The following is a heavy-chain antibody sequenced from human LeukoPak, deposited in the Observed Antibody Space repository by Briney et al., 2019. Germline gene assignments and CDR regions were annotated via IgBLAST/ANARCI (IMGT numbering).Heavy chain of an antibody. Sequence: SVKVSCKASGGTFSSYIISWVRQAPGQGLEWMGRIIPILGIANYAQKFQGRVTITADKSTSTAYMELSSLRSEDTAVYYCARDSDIVVVPAALRHGGGMDVWGQGTTVTVSS. CDR2: IIPILGIA. J-gene: IGHJ6*02. CDR1: GGTFSSYI. V-gene: IGHV1-69*04. D-gene: IGHD2-2*01. CDR3: ARDSDIVVVPAALRHGGGMDV.